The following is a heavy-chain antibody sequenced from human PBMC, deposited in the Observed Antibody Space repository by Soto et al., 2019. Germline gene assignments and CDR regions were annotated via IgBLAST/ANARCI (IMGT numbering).Heavy chain of an antibody. D-gene: IGHD7-27*01. Sequence: GGSLRLSCAASGFIFSSFGMHWVRQAPGKGLEWVAHIWYDGSITYYADSVKGRFTISRDNSRNTLYLQMNSLRAEDTAVYHCVRDLLGSGGHFDYWGQGTPVTVSS. J-gene: IGHJ4*02. CDR1: GFIFSSFG. CDR2: IWYDGSIT. V-gene: IGHV3-33*01. CDR3: VRDLLGSGGHFDY.